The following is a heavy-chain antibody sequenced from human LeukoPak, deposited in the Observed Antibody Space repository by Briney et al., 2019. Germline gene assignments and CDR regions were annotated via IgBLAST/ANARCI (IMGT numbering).Heavy chain of an antibody. J-gene: IGHJ6*01. CDR1: GGSISSYY. D-gene: IGHD4-11*01. V-gene: IGHV4-59*01. CDR3: ARHPGALSPDY. CDR2: IYYSGST. Sequence: PSETLSLTCTVSGGSISSYYWIWIRQPPGKGLEWIGCIYYSGSTNYNPSLKSRVTMSVDTSKNQFSLKLSSVTAADTAVCYCARHPGALSPDYWGQGTTVTVSS.